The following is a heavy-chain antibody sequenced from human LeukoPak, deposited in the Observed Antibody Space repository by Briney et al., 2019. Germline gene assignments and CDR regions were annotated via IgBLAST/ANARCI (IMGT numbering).Heavy chain of an antibody. D-gene: IGHD6-19*01. J-gene: IGHJ4*02. Sequence: PGGSLRLSCAASGFIVSSKYMSWVRQAPGKGLEWVSVIYSGGSTHYTDSVKGRFTISRDNSKNTVYLQMNSLRAEDTAVYYCARDVWAGAVASDYWGQGTLVTVSS. CDR2: IYSGGST. CDR3: ARDVWAGAVASDY. V-gene: IGHV3-53*01. CDR1: GFIVSSKY.